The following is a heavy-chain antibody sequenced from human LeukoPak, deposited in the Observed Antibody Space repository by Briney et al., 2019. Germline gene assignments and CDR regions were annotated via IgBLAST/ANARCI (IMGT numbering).Heavy chain of an antibody. Sequence: PGGSLRLSCAASGFTFSDYYMSWIRQAPGKGLEWVSYISSSGSTIYYADSVKGRFTISRDNAENSLYPQMKSLRAEDTAVYYCARDSGYYYYGMDVWGQGTTVTVSS. V-gene: IGHV3-11*01. CDR2: ISSSGSTI. CDR1: GFTFSDYY. CDR3: ARDSGYYYYGMDV. J-gene: IGHJ6*02.